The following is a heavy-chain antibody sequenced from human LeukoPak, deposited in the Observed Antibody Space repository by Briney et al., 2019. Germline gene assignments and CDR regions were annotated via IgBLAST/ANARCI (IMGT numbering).Heavy chain of an antibody. CDR1: GGSFSGYY. D-gene: IGHD6-13*01. V-gene: IGHV4-34*01. J-gene: IGHJ5*02. CDR3: ARQGQQRWFDP. CDR2: INHSGST. Sequence: SETPSLTCAVYGGSFSGYYWSWIRQPPGKGLEWIGEINHSGSTNYNPSLKSRVTISVDTSKNQFSLKLSSVTAADTAVYYCARQGQQRWFDPWGQGTLVTVSS.